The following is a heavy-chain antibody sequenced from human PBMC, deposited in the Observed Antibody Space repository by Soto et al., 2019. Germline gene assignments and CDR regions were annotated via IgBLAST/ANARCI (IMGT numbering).Heavy chain of an antibody. CDR3: ARDNRGDTAMVKMGS. CDR2: INAGNGNT. J-gene: IGHJ5*02. Sequence: QVQLVQSGAEVKKPGASVKVSCKASGYTFTSYAMHWVRQAPGQRLEWMGWINAGNGNTKYSQKFQGRVTITRDTAASTAYMELSSLRSDDTAVYYCARDNRGDTAMVKMGSWGQGTLVTVSS. CDR1: GYTFTSYA. D-gene: IGHD5-18*01. V-gene: IGHV1-3*01.